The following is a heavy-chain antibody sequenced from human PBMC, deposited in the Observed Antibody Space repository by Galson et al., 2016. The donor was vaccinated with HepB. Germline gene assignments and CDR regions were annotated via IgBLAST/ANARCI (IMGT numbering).Heavy chain of an antibody. CDR2: IYPDDSET. Sequence: QSGAEVKKAGESLKISCKGSGYRFTSDWIGWVRQMPGKGLEWRGMIYPDDSETRYSPSFQGQVTISADKSISTAFLQWSSLNASDTAMYYCVARTTNGPGFDHWAREPWSASLQ. CDR1: GYRFTSDW. CDR3: VARTTNGPGFDH. D-gene: IGHD1-7*01. J-gene: IGHJ4*02. V-gene: IGHV5-51*01.